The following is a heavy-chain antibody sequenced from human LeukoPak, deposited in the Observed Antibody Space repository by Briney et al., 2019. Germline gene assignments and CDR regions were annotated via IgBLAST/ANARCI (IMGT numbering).Heavy chain of an antibody. J-gene: IGHJ4*02. Sequence: GSSVKVSCKAPGGTFSNYAISWVRHAPGQGLEWMGGIIPTFGIANYAQKFQGRVTMTRDTSTSTVYMELNSLRSEDTAVYYCARGGYGSLSRMVYPNDYWGQGTLVTVSS. D-gene: IGHD6-19*01. CDR2: IIPTFGIA. V-gene: IGHV1-69*17. CDR3: ARGGYGSLSRMVYPNDY. CDR1: GGTFSNYA.